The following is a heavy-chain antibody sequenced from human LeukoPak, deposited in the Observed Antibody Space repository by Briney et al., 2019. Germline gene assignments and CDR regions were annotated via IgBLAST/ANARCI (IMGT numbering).Heavy chain of an antibody. Sequence: SVKVSCKASGCTFSSYTINWVRQPPGQGLEWMGGIIPVFGTANYVQKFQGRVTITADESTSTAYMELSSLRSEDTAVYYCAETHGGPWGQGTLVTVSS. D-gene: IGHD4-23*01. CDR2: IIPVFGTA. CDR3: AETHGGP. V-gene: IGHV1-69*13. J-gene: IGHJ4*02. CDR1: GCTFSSYT.